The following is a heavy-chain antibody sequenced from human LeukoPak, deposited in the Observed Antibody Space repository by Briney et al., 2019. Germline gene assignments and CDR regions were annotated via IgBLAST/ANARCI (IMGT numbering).Heavy chain of an antibody. Sequence: SETLSLTCAVYGGSFSGYYWSWIRQPPGKGLEWIGEINHSGSTNYNPSLKSRVTISVDTSRNQFSLKLSSVTAADTAVYYCARGSRRLADIVVVVAATRFDYGGQGTLVTVSS. D-gene: IGHD2-15*01. J-gene: IGHJ4*02. V-gene: IGHV4-34*01. CDR2: INHSGST. CDR3: ARGSRRLADIVVVVAATRFDY. CDR1: GGSFSGYY.